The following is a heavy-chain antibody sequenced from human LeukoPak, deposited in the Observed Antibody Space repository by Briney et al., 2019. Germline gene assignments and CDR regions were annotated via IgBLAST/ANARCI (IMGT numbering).Heavy chain of an antibody. Sequence: ASVKVSCKASGYTFTGYYIHWVRQAPGQGLECMGWINPNSGGTNYAQKFQGRVTMTRDTSISTAYMELSRLRFDDTAGYYFARGGSGSYFSWLDPWGQGTLVTVSS. J-gene: IGHJ5*02. V-gene: IGHV1-2*02. CDR1: GYTFTGYY. CDR3: ARGGSGSYFSWLDP. CDR2: INPNSGGT. D-gene: IGHD3-10*01.